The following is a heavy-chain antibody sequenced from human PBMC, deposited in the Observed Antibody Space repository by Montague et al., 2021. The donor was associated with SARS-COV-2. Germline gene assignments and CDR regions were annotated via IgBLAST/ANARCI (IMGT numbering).Heavy chain of an antibody. J-gene: IGHJ4*02. V-gene: IGHV4-61*02. CDR3: ARDIAVAGLFDY. Sequence: TLSLTCTVAGASISSGSYYWSWIRQPAGKGLEWIGRISISGSTNYKPSLKSRVTISVDTSKNQFSLKLSSVTAADTAVYYCARDIAVAGLFDYWGQGTLVTVSS. CDR2: ISISGST. CDR1: GASISSGSYY. D-gene: IGHD6-19*01.